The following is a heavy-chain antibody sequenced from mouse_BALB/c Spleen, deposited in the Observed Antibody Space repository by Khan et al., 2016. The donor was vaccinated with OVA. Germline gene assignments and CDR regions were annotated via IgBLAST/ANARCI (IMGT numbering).Heavy chain of an antibody. J-gene: IGHJ4*01. D-gene: IGHD2-10*01. CDR3: ARPPYFSYTLDY. CDR2: LTTYIGDP. CDR1: GYTFTSYG. Sequence: QIQLVQSGPELKKPGETVKISCKASGYTFTSYGMNWVKQSPGKALRWLGWLTTYIGDPPYIDDFKGRFAFSLETSTSTAYLQINNLKNEDTATYFGARPPYFSYTLDYWGQGTTVTVSS. V-gene: IGHV9-3-1*01.